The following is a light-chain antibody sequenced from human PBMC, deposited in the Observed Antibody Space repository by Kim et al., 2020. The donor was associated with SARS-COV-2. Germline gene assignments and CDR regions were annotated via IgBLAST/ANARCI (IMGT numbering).Light chain of an antibody. CDR3: NSRDSSGNFVV. CDR1: SLRSYY. J-gene: IGLJ2*01. CDR2: GKN. V-gene: IGLV3-19*01. Sequence: ALRKTVRITCQGDSLRSYYASWYQQKPGQAPVLVIYGKNNRPSGIPDRFSGSSSGNTASLTITGAQAEDEADYYCNSRDSSGNFVVFGGGTQLTVL.